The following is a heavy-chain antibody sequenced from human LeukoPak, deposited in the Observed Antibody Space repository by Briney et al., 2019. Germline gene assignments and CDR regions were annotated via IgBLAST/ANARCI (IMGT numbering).Heavy chain of an antibody. CDR3: TRDPDALDY. CDR2: IDGSGDKT. CDR1: GFTFSNFA. J-gene: IGHJ4*02. V-gene: IGHV3-23*01. Sequence: GGSLRLSCAASGFTFSNFAIRWVRQVPGKGLEWVSSIDGSGDKTHYPDSVRGRFTISRDNAKNSLFLQMNSLRDEDTAVYYCTRDPDALDYWGQGTLVTVSS.